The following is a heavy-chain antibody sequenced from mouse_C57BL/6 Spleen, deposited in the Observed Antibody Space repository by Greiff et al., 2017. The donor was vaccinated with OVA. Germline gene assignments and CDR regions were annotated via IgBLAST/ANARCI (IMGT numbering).Heavy chain of an antibody. Sequence: VHVKQSGPELVKPGASVKISCKASGYSFTDYNMNWVKQSNGKSLEWIGVINPNYGTTSYNQKFKGKATLTVDQSSSTAYMQLNSLTSEDSAVYYCARGGDYGSPFAYWGQGTLVTVSA. V-gene: IGHV1-39*01. J-gene: IGHJ3*01. D-gene: IGHD1-1*01. CDR3: ARGGDYGSPFAY. CDR2: INPNYGTT. CDR1: GYSFTDYN.